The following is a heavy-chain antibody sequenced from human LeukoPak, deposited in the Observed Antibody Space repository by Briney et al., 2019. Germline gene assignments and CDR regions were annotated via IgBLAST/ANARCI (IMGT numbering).Heavy chain of an antibody. CDR2: IHYSGST. CDR1: GGSISNYY. V-gene: IGHV4-59*12. J-gene: IGHJ4*02. D-gene: IGHD3-9*01. Sequence: PSETLSLTCTVSGGSISNYYWSWIRQPPGQGLEWIGYIHYSGSTNYTPYLNSRVSISVDMSTNQFSLKLTSVTAADTAVYYCAKFYDISTGYFDCWGQGTLVTVSS. CDR3: AKFYDISTGYFDC.